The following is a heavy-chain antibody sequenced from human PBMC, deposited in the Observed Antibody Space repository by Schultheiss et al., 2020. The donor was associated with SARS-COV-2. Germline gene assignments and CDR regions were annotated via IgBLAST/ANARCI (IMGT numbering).Heavy chain of an antibody. CDR2: IIPILGIA. J-gene: IGHJ3*02. CDR1: GGTFSSYA. CDR3: ATDSSGWPRDAFHI. Sequence: SVKVSCKASGGTFSSYAISWVRQAPGQGLEWMGRIIPILGIANYAQKFQGRVTMTEDTSTDTAYMELSSLRSEDTAVYYCATDSSGWPRDAFHIWGQGTMVTVSS. V-gene: IGHV1-69*04. D-gene: IGHD6-19*01.